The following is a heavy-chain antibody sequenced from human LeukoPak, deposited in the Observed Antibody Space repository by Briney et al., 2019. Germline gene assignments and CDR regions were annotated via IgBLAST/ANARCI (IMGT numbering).Heavy chain of an antibody. CDR2: IRSSSSYI. V-gene: IGHV3-21*01. CDR3: ARSTYYDFWSGPFDY. J-gene: IGHJ4*02. Sequence: GGSLRLSCAASGFTFSSYSMNWVRQAPGKGLEWVSSIRSSSSYIYYADSVKGRFTISRDNAKNSLYLQMNSLRAEDTAVYYCARSTYYDFWSGPFDYWGQGTLVTVSS. D-gene: IGHD3-3*01. CDR1: GFTFSSYS.